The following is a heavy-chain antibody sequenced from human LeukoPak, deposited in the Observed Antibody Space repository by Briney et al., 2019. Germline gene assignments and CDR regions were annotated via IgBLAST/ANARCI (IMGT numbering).Heavy chain of an antibody. CDR3: ARAIPSGSYFGPVGY. CDR2: IIPIFGTA. D-gene: IGHD1-26*01. CDR1: GGTFSSYA. J-gene: IGHJ4*02. Sequence: SVKVSCKASGGTFSSYAISRVRQAPGQGLEWMGGIIPIFGTANYAQKFQGRVTITADESTSTAYMELSSLRSEDTAVYYCARAIPSGSYFGPVGYWGQGTLVTVSS. V-gene: IGHV1-69*01.